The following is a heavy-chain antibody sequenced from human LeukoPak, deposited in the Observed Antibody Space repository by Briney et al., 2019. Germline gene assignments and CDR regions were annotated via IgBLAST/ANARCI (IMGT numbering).Heavy chain of an antibody. Sequence: PGGSLRLSCAASGFTFSSYAMSWVRQAPGKGLEWVSAISGSGGSTYYADSVKGRFTISRDNSKNTLYLQMNSLRAKDTAVYYCAKDRDYGGNSEKFDYWGQGTLVTVSS. CDR2: ISGSGGST. D-gene: IGHD4-23*01. CDR3: AKDRDYGGNSEKFDY. CDR1: GFTFSSYA. V-gene: IGHV3-23*01. J-gene: IGHJ4*02.